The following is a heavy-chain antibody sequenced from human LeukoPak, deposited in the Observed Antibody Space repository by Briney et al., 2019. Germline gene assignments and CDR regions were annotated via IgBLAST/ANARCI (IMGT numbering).Heavy chain of an antibody. V-gene: IGHV3-66*01. CDR2: IYSGGTT. J-gene: IGHJ4*02. CDR3: ARDAGYCSDDVCYRTRFDS. Sequence: GGSLRLSCVLSGFTVGGNYMSWVRQAPGRGLEWVSTIYSGGTTYYADAVKGRFIISRDNSKNTLFLQMNSLRAEDTAIYYCARDAGYCSDDVCYRTRFDSWGQGALVTVSS. CDR1: GFTVGGNY. D-gene: IGHD2-15*01.